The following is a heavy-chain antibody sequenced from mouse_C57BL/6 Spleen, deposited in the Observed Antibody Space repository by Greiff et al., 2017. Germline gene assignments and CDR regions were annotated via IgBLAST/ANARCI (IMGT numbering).Heavy chain of an antibody. V-gene: IGHV1-82*01. Sequence: QVQLQQSGPELVKPGASVKISCKASGYAFSSSWMNWVKQRPGKGLEWIGRIYPGDGDTNYNGKFKGKATLTVDKSSSTAYMQLSSLTSEDSAVYFCARSGLREFFDYWGQGTTLTVSS. CDR1: GYAFSSSW. D-gene: IGHD2-4*01. CDR3: ARSGLREFFDY. CDR2: IYPGDGDT. J-gene: IGHJ2*01.